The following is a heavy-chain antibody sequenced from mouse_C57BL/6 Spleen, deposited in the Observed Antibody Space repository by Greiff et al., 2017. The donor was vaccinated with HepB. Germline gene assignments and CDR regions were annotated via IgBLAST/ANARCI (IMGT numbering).Heavy chain of an antibody. D-gene: IGHD1-1*01. V-gene: IGHV3-6*01. CDR1: GYSITSGYY. CDR2: ISYDGSN. CDR3: AREPTYYYGSSFPFDY. J-gene: IGHJ2*01. Sequence: EVQLQESGPGLVKPSQSLSLTCSVTGYSITSGYYWNWIRQFPGNKLEWMGYISYDGSNNYNPSLKNRISITRDTSNNQFFLKLNSVTTEDTATYYCAREPTYYYGSSFPFDYWGQGTTLTVSS.